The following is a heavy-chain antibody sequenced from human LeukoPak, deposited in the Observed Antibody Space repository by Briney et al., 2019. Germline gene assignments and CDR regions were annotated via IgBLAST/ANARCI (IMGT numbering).Heavy chain of an antibody. Sequence: SGGSLRLSCAASGFTFSSYAMHWVRQAPGKGLEWVAVISYDGSNKYYADSVKGRFTISRDNSKNTLYLQMNSLRAEDTAVYYCARQGDYYDSSGYYYWFDPWGQGTLVTVSS. D-gene: IGHD3-22*01. CDR3: ARQGDYYDSSGYYYWFDP. CDR1: GFTFSSYA. J-gene: IGHJ5*02. CDR2: ISYDGSNK. V-gene: IGHV3-30*04.